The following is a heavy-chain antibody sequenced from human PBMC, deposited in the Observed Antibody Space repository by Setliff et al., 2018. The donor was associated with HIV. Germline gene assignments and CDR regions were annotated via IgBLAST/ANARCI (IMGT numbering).Heavy chain of an antibody. V-gene: IGHV1-18*01. CDR1: GYSFINYG. CDR3: ARARLQGIVTAVGPRDNCLDP. Sequence: GASVKVSCKASGYSFINYGISWVRQAPGQGPEWMGWISPYTGNTDYAPRLLGRVTMTTDTSTSTAYLELRSLTSDDTAVYYCARARLQGIVTAVGPRDNCLDPWGQGTRVTVPQ. CDR2: ISPYTGNT. J-gene: IGHJ5*02. D-gene: IGHD1-26*01.